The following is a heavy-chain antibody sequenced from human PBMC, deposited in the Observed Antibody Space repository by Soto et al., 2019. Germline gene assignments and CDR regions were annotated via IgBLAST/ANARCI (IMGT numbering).Heavy chain of an antibody. V-gene: IGHV3-9*01. CDR1: GFTFDDYA. D-gene: IGHD4-17*01. Sequence: EVQLVESGGGLVQPGRSLRLSCAASGFTFDDYAMHWVRQAPGKGLEWVSGISWNSGSIGCADSVKGRFTISRDNAKNSLYLQMNSLRAEDTALYYCAKVSYGDYGDAFDIWGQGTMVTVSS. CDR3: AKVSYGDYGDAFDI. CDR2: ISWNSGSI. J-gene: IGHJ3*02.